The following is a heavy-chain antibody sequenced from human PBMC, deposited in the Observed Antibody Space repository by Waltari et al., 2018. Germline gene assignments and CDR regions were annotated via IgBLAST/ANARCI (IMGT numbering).Heavy chain of an antibody. J-gene: IGHJ4*02. V-gene: IGHV3-30*18. Sequence: QVPLVASGDGVFQPVTSVRLFFAPFGFTFSSYGMHWVRQAPGKGLHWVAVISYDGSAKYYADSVHGRFIISRDNSENTLYLQMNSLTAEDTAVYYCAKQESGSYFEYWGQGTLVTVSS. D-gene: IGHD1-26*01. CDR1: GFTFSSYG. CDR2: ISYDGSAK. CDR3: AKQESGSYFEY.